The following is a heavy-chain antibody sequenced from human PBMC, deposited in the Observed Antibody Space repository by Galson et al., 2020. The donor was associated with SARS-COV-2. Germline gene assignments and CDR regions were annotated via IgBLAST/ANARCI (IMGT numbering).Heavy chain of an antibody. V-gene: IGHV4-34*01. CDR1: GGSFSGYY. J-gene: IGHJ3*02. CDR3: ARWGGATTGNDAFDI. CDR2: INHSGST. Sequence: SETLSLTCAVSGGSFSGYYWSWIRQHPGKGLEWIGEINHSGSTNYNPSLKSRVTISVDTSKNQFSLKLSSVTAADTAVYYCARWGGATTGNDAFDIWGQGTMVTVSS. D-gene: IGHD1-26*01.